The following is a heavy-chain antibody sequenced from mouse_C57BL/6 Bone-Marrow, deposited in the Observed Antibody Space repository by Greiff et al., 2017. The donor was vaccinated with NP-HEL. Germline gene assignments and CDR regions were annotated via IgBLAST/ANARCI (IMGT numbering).Heavy chain of an antibody. V-gene: IGHV1-47*01. CDR1: GYTFTTYP. Sequence: QVQLQQSGAELVKPGASVKMSCKASGYTFTTYPIAWVKQNHGKSLDWIGNFHPYNDDTEYNEKFKNKATLTVEKSSSTVYLELSRLTSDDSSVYYCARGGNYWYYFDYWGQGTTLTVSS. J-gene: IGHJ2*01. CDR3: ARGGNYWYYFDY. CDR2: FHPYNDDT. D-gene: IGHD2-1*01.